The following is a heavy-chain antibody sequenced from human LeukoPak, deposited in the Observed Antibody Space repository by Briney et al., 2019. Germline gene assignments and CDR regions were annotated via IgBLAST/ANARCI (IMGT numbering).Heavy chain of an antibody. CDR3: ARDLSAAGSLDC. J-gene: IGHJ4*02. V-gene: IGHV3-30*02. CDR1: GFTFSSYG. D-gene: IGHD6-13*01. CDR2: IRYDGSNK. Sequence: GGSLRLSCAASGFTFSSYGMHWVRQAPGKGLEWVAFIRYDGSNKYYADSVKGRFTISRDNSKNTLYLQMNSLRTEDTAVYYCARDLSAAGSLDCWGQGTLVTVSS.